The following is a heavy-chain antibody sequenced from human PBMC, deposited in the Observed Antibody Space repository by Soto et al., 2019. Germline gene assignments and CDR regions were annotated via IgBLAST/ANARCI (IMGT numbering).Heavy chain of an antibody. J-gene: IGHJ6*02. Sequence: GESLKISCKGSGYSFTTYWISWVRQMPGKGLEWMGRIDPSDSYTNYSPSFQGHVTISADKSISTAYLQWSSLKASDTAMYYCARLPHSSSWYSYYYGMDVWGRGTTVTVSS. CDR2: IDPSDSYT. CDR3: ARLPHSSSWYSYYYGMDV. CDR1: GYSFTTYW. V-gene: IGHV5-10-1*01. D-gene: IGHD6-13*01.